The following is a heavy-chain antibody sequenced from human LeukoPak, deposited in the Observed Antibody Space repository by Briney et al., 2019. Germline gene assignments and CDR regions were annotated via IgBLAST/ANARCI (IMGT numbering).Heavy chain of an antibody. CDR3: VRGYSGSFLDS. CDR1: GFXFSSYW. J-gene: IGHJ4*02. Sequence: GGSLRLSCGASGFXFSSYWMHWVRQAPGKGLVWVSRINSDGSTRSYADFVKGRCTISRDNAKNTLSLQMNSLRAEDTAVYYCVRGYSGSFLDSWGQGTLVTVSS. CDR2: INSDGSTR. V-gene: IGHV3-74*01. D-gene: IGHD1-26*01.